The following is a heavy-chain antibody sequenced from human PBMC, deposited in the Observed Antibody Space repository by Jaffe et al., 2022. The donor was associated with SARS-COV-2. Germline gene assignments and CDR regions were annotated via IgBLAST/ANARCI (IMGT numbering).Heavy chain of an antibody. CDR1: GFTFDDYA. J-gene: IGHJ4*02. CDR2: ISWNSGSI. Sequence: EVQLVESGGGLVQPGRSLRLSCAASGFTFDDYAMHWVRQAPGKGLEWVSGISWNSGSIGYADSVKGRFTISRDNAKNSLYLQMNSLRAEDTALYYCAKALRFTVGATFDYWGQGTLVTVSS. V-gene: IGHV3-9*01. CDR3: AKALRFTVGATFDY. D-gene: IGHD1-26*01.